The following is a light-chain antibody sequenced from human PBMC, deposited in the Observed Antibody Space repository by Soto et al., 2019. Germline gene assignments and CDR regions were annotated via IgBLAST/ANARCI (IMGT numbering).Light chain of an antibody. CDR2: SDN. CDR1: SSNIGSNT. J-gene: IGLJ2*01. CDR3: AAWDDSLNGLV. V-gene: IGLV1-44*01. Sequence: QLVLTQPPSASGTPGQRVTISCSGSSSNIGSNTVNWYQQLPGTAPKLLIYSDNQRPSGVPDRFSVSKSGTSVSLAISGLQSDEEADYYCAAWDDSLNGLVFGGGTKLTVL.